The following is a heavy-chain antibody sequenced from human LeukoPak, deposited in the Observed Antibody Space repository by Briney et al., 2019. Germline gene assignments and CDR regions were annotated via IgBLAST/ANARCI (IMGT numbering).Heavy chain of an antibody. D-gene: IGHD4-23*01. Sequence: SETLSLTCTVSGGSISSYYWSWIRQPPGKGLQWIGYIYYSGSTNYNPSLKSRVTISVDTSKNQFSLKLSSVTAADTAVYYCARRETVVTSGAFDIWGQGTMVTVSS. CDR2: IYYSGST. J-gene: IGHJ3*02. CDR1: GGSISSYY. V-gene: IGHV4-59*01. CDR3: ARRETVVTSGAFDI.